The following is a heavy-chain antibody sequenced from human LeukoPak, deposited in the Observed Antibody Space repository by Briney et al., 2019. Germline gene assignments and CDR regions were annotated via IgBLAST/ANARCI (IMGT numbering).Heavy chain of an antibody. D-gene: IGHD3-10*01. CDR1: GGSFSGYF. J-gene: IGHJ4*02. V-gene: IGHV4-34*01. Sequence: PSETLSLTCAVYGGSFSGYFWSWIRQPPGKGLEWIGEINHSGSTNYNSSLKSRVTISVDTSKNQFSLKLTSVTAADTAVYYCARDRELGYWGQGTLVTVSS. CDR3: ARDRELGY. CDR2: INHSGST.